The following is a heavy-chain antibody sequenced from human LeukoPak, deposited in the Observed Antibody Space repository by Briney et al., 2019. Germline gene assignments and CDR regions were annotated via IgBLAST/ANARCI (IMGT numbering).Heavy chain of an antibody. V-gene: IGHV1-69*05. CDR1: GGTFSSYA. D-gene: IGHD5-18*01. CDR2: IIPIFGTA. Sequence: SVKVSCKASGGTFSSYAISWVRQAPGQGHEWMGRIIPIFGTANYAQKFQGRVTITTDESTSTAYMELSSLRSEDTAVYYCASGANSYGGYWGQGTLVTVSS. CDR3: ASGANSYGGY. J-gene: IGHJ4*02.